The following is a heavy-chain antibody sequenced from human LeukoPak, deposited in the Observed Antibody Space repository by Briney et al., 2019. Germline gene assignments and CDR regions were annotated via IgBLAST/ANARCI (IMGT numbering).Heavy chain of an antibody. CDR3: ARDNSPSDGYILFDD. CDR1: GFTVSGNY. J-gene: IGHJ5*02. Sequence: PGGSLRLSCAASGFTVSGNYMNWVRQAPGKGLEWVSIIYPNGYTYYADSVKGRFTISRDNSKNTLYLQMNSLRAEDTAQYFCARDNSPSDGYILFDDWGQGTLVTVSS. CDR2: IYPNGYT. D-gene: IGHD5-24*01. V-gene: IGHV3-53*01.